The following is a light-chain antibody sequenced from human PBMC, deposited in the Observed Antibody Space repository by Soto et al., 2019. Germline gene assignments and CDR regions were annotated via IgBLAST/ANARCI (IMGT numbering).Light chain of an antibody. V-gene: IGLV2-23*01. Sequence: QSALTQPASVSGSPGQSIAISCTGTSSDVGTYNLVSWYQQHPGKAPKVMIYENTKRPSGVSTRFSGSKSGNTASLTISGLQAEDEADYYCCSYAGTSTYYVFGPGTKVTVL. CDR1: SSDVGTYNL. CDR2: ENT. J-gene: IGLJ1*01. CDR3: CSYAGTSTYYV.